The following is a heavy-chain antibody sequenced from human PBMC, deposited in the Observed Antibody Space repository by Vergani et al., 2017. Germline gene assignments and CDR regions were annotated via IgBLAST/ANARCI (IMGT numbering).Heavy chain of an antibody. J-gene: IGHJ3*02. D-gene: IGHD6-6*01. CDR1: GMSISNNNYY. V-gene: IGHV4-39*01. CDR3: ARHLRQLARNDVFDI. Sequence: QLQLQESGPRLVKPSETLSLTCSLSGMSISNNNYYWGWIRQPPGKGLEWIGSIYDSRNNNYSPSLKSRVSISVDTSKKQFSLNLTSVTAADTAVYYCARHLRQLARNDVFDIWGHGTLVAVSS. CDR2: IYDSRNN.